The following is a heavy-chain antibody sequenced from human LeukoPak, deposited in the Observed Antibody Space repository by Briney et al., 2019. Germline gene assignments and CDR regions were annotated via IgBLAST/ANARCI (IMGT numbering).Heavy chain of an antibody. J-gene: IGHJ4*02. CDR2: INPNSGGT. Sequence: ASVKVSCKSSGYTFTDYYMHWVRQAPGQGLEWMGLINPNSGGTNYAQKFQGRVTMTRDTSISTAYMELSSLRSDDTAMYYCAGEEIASAGTSNFDYWGQGTLVTVSS. V-gene: IGHV1-2*02. CDR1: GYTFTDYY. D-gene: IGHD6-13*01. CDR3: AGEEIASAGTSNFDY.